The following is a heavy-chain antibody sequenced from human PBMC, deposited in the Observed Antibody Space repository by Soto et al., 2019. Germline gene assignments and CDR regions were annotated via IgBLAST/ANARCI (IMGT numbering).Heavy chain of an antibody. V-gene: IGHV1-24*01. CDR1: GYTLTELS. J-gene: IGHJ6*02. Sequence: QVQLVQSGAEVKKPGASVKVSCKVSGYTLTELSMHWVRQDPGKGLEWMGGFDPEDGETIYAQKFQGRVTMTEDTYTDKAYMELSSLRSEDTAVYYCATGGASTVVTGLDVWGQGTTVTVSS. CDR2: FDPEDGET. CDR3: ATGGASTVVTGLDV. D-gene: IGHD2-15*01.